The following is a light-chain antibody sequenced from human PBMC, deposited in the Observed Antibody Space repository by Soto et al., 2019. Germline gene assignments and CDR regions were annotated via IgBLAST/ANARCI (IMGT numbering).Light chain of an antibody. CDR3: HQYKNWPLT. V-gene: IGKV3-15*01. CDR1: KSVDIN. Sequence: EIVLTQSPGTLSVSRGDRFTLXXRASKSVDINLAWYQQRAGQAPRXFVYGASTKATDMPGRFSGRGSGTEFTLTISSLQSEDFAVYCCHQYKNWPLTFGPGTRLEIK. J-gene: IGKJ5*01. CDR2: GAS.